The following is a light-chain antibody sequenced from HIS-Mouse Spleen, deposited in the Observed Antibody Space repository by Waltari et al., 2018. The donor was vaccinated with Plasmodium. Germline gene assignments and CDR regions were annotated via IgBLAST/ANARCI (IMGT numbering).Light chain of an antibody. CDR1: QSISSY. Sequence: DIQMTQSPSSLSASVGDRVTIPVRASQSISSYLNWYQQKPGKAPKLLIDAASSLQSGGPARFSGSGSGTDVTITISSLQPEDFATYYCQQSYSTPQLTFGGGTKVEIK. V-gene: IGKV1-39*01. CDR2: AAS. J-gene: IGKJ4*01. CDR3: QQSYSTPQLT.